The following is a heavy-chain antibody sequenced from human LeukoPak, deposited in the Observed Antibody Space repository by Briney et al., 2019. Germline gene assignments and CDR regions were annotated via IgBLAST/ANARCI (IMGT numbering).Heavy chain of an antibody. D-gene: IGHD5-18*01. CDR3: AKASRFGYSYGPREYFYYMDV. J-gene: IGHJ6*03. Sequence: GGSLRLSCAASGFTFTGFGMSWVRQAPGKGLEWVSTISGSGGSTYYADSVKGRFTISRDNSKNTLYLQMNTLRAEDTAVYYCAKASRFGYSYGPREYFYYMDVWGKGTTVTISS. CDR2: ISGSGGST. V-gene: IGHV3-23*01. CDR1: GFTFTGFG.